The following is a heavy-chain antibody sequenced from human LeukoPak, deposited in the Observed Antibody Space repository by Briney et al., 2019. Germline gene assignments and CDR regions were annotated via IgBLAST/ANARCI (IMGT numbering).Heavy chain of an antibody. Sequence: GGSLRLSCAASGFTFSSYAMSWVRQAPGKGLEWVSGISSSGGSTYYADSVKGRFTISRDNSKHTLFLQMNSLRAEDTAVYYCARGDGYNQIWGQGTLVTVSS. D-gene: IGHD5-24*01. CDR3: ARGDGYNQI. J-gene: IGHJ4*02. CDR1: GFTFSSYA. CDR2: ISSSGGST. V-gene: IGHV3-23*01.